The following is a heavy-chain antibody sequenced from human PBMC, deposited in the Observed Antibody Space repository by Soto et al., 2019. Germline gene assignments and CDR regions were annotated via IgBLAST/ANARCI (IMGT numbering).Heavy chain of an antibody. CDR3: ARLGGYYQALDH. Sequence: PSETLSLTCTVSGGSVSSGIYYWSWIRQPPGKGLEWVGYIYYSGSTNYNPSLKSRLTISVDRSKNQVSLNPSSVTAADTAVYYCARLGGYYQALDHWSQGTLVTVSS. CDR2: IYYSGST. D-gene: IGHD3-3*01. J-gene: IGHJ4*02. V-gene: IGHV4-61*01. CDR1: GGSVSSGIYY.